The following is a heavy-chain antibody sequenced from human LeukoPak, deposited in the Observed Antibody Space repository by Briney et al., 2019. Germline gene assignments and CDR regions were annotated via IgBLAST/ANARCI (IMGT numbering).Heavy chain of an antibody. CDR2: IHYSGST. CDR1: GGSISSGDYY. Sequence: SETLSLTCTVSGGSISSGDYYWSWIRQPPGKGLEWIGYIHYSGSTNYNPSLKSRVTISVDTSKNQFSLKLRTVTAADTAVYYCARVHDTSGYYFYFDYWGQGTLVTVSS. J-gene: IGHJ4*02. V-gene: IGHV4-61*08. D-gene: IGHD3-22*01. CDR3: ARVHDTSGYYFYFDY.